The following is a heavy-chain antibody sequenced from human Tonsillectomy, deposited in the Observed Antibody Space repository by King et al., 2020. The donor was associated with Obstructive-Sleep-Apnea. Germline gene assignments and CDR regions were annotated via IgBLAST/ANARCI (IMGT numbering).Heavy chain of an antibody. CDR3: ARSFYYYDSSDYMRGY. CDR1: GFTFSNYW. V-gene: IGHV3-7*01. CDR2: IKQDGSEK. D-gene: IGHD3-22*01. Sequence: VQLVESGGGLVQPGGSLSLSCAASGFTFSNYWMSWVRQAPGKGLEWVANIKQDGSEKNYVDSVKGRFTISRDNAKKSLYLQLNSLRAEDTAVYYCARSFYYYDSSDYMRGYWGQGTLVTVSS. J-gene: IGHJ4*02.